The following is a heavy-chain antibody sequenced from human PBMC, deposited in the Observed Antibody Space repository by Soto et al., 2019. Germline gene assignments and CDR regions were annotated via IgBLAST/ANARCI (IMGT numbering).Heavy chain of an antibody. CDR1: GGSISGYY. CDR2: IYYSGTT. Sequence: QVQLQESGPGLVRPSETLSLTCTVSGGSISGYYWSWIRQPPGKGLEWIGYIYYSGTTSYNPSLNGRVTRAVDTSKNQFSLKVNSVTAADTAVYYCARESYYGSGATVVAYWGQGTLVTVSS. CDR3: ARESYYGSGATVVAY. V-gene: IGHV4-59*01. D-gene: IGHD3-10*01. J-gene: IGHJ4*02.